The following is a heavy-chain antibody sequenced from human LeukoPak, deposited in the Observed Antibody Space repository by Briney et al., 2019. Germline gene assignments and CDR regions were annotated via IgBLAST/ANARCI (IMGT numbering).Heavy chain of an antibody. D-gene: IGHD4/OR15-4a*01. Sequence: GGSLRLSCAASGFTFSNYWMHWVRQAPGKGLVWVSRINSDGINTSYADSVKGRFTISRDNSKNTLYLQMNYLRPEGTAVYYCAKNGAKLHHYCMDVWGKGTTVTISS. CDR2: INSDGINT. CDR3: AKNGAKLHHYCMDV. V-gene: IGHV3-74*01. J-gene: IGHJ6*03. CDR1: GFTFSNYW.